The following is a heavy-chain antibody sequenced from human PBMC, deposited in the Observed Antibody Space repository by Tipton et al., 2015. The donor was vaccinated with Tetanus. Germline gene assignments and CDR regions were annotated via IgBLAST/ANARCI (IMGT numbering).Heavy chain of an antibody. V-gene: IGHV4-34*01. CDR1: GGSFSGYY. D-gene: IGHD6-13*01. J-gene: IGHJ4*02. CDR2: INHSGST. Sequence: TLSLTCAVYGGSFSGYYWSWIRQPPGKGLEWIGEINHSGSTNYNPSLKSRVTISVDTSKNQFSLKLSSVTAADTAVYYCARTPNLSLAADGAYYFDYWGEGTLVTVSS. CDR3: ARTPNLSLAADGAYYFDY.